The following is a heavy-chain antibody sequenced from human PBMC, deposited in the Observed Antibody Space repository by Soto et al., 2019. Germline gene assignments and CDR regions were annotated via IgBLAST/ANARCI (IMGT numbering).Heavy chain of an antibody. Sequence: SETLSLTCAVYGGSFSGYYWSWIRQPPGKGLEWIGEINHSGSTNYNPSLKSRVTISVDTSKNQFSLKLSSVTAADTAVYYCARGLYPRYCSSTSCSFLDYWGQGTLVTVSS. J-gene: IGHJ4*02. V-gene: IGHV4-34*01. CDR3: ARGLYPRYCSSTSCSFLDY. CDR2: INHSGST. CDR1: GGSFSGYY. D-gene: IGHD2-2*01.